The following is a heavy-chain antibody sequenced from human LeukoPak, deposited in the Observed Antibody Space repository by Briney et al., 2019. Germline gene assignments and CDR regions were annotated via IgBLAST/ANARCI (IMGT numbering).Heavy chain of an antibody. CDR1: GYTYPRHC. D-gene: IGHD2-8*01. CDR3: ARDATYCTNGVCYTRFDY. V-gene: IGHV3-7*01. J-gene: IGHJ4*02. CDR2: LYLEGREK. Sequence: PGGSQRLSCAASGYTYPRHCMIGVPRATGEALEWVTRLYLEGREKLYVDSVKGRFTNSRDNAKTSLYMEMNSLRADDTAVYYCARDATYCTNGVCYTRFDYWGQGALVTVSS.